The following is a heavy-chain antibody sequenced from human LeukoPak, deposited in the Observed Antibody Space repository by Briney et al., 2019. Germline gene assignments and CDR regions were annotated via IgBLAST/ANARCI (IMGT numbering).Heavy chain of an antibody. J-gene: IGHJ3*02. D-gene: IGHD1-26*01. V-gene: IGHV3-48*03. CDR3: ARGGSYLSAFDI. CDR2: ISSSGSSI. Sequence: GGSLRLSCAASRFTFSSYEMNWVRQAPGKGLEWVSYISSSGSSIQYADSVKGRFTISRDNAKSSLYLQMNSLRAEDTAVYYCARGGSYLSAFDIWGQGTMVTVSS. CDR1: RFTFSSYE.